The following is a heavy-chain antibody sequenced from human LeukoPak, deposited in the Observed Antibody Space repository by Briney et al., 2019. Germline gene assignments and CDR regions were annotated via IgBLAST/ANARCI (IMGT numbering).Heavy chain of an antibody. CDR1: GGTFSSYA. CDR2: IIPIFGTA. D-gene: IGHD2-2*01. CDR3: ASSGGHIVVVPAARGDYYYYGMDV. J-gene: IGHJ6*02. V-gene: IGHV1-69*13. Sequence: AASVKVSCKASGGTFSSYAISWVRQAPGRGLEWMGGIIPIFGTANYAQKFQGRVTITADESTSTAYMELSSLRSEDTAVYYCASSGGHIVVVPAARGDYYYYGMDVWGQGTTVTVSS.